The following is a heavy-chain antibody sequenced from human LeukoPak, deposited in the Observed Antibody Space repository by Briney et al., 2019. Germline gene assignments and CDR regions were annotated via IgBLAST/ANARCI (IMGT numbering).Heavy chain of an antibody. CDR2: IGTAGDT. D-gene: IGHD6-13*01. CDR3: ARGVGSRRTNRAFDI. J-gene: IGHJ3*02. Sequence: GGSLRLSCAASGFTFSSYDMRWVRQATGKGLEWVSAIGTAGDTYYPGSVKGRFTISRENAKNSLYLQMNSLRAGDTAVYYCARGVGSRRTNRAFDIWGQGTMVTVSS. CDR1: GFTFSSYD. V-gene: IGHV3-13*01.